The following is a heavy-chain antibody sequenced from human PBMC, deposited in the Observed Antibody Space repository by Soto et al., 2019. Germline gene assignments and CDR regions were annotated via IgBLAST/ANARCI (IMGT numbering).Heavy chain of an antibody. V-gene: IGHV4-34*01. D-gene: IGHD5-18*01. J-gene: IGHJ6*02. Sequence: SETLSLTCAVYGGSFSGYYWSWIRQPPGKGLEWIGEINHSGSTNYNPSLKSRVTISVDTSKNQFSLKLSSVTAADTAVYYCAREVTYYYYYGMDVWGQGTTVTVSS. CDR3: AREVTYYYYYGMDV. CDR2: INHSGST. CDR1: GGSFSGYY.